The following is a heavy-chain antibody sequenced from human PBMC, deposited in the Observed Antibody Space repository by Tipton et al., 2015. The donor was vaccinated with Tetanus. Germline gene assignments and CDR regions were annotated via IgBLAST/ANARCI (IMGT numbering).Heavy chain of an antibody. CDR3: ASSGGALGSGVVPISPPT. CDR2: IYYSAST. J-gene: IGHJ5*02. V-gene: IGHV4-61*01. CDR1: GGSVSSGSYY. Sequence: TLSLTCNVSGGSVSSGSYYWSWIRQPPGKGLEWIGYIYYSASTDYNPSLKSRVTISLDTSKNQFSLKLSSVTAADTAVYYCASSGGALGSGVVPISPPTWGQGTLVTVSS. D-gene: IGHD2-21*01.